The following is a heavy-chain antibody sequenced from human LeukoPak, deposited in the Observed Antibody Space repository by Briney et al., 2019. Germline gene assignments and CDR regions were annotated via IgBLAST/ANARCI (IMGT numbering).Heavy chain of an antibody. CDR1: GFTFSSYS. V-gene: IGHV3-21*01. J-gene: IGHJ4*02. Sequence: GGSLRLSCAASGFTFSSYSMNWVRQAPGKGLEWVSSISSSSYIYYADSVKGRFTISRDNAKNSLYLQMNSLRAEDTAVYYCARLARYYYGSGSPYKNIFDYWGQGTLVTVSS. D-gene: IGHD3-10*01. CDR2: ISSSSYI. CDR3: ARLARYYYGSGSPYKNIFDY.